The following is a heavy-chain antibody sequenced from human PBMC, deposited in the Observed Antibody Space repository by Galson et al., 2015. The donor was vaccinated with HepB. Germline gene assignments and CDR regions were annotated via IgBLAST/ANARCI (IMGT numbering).Heavy chain of an antibody. CDR3: AGQWSGSYDF. CDR2: IDPSDSYT. V-gene: IGHV5-10-1*01. Sequence: QSGAEVKKPEESLTISCQGSGYNFTSYWITWARQMPGKGLEWVGRIDPSDSYTTYSPSFQGHVTISADKSINTASLQWSRLKASDTAIYYCAGQWSGSYDFWGQGTLVTVSS. D-gene: IGHD1-26*01. J-gene: IGHJ4*02. CDR1: GYNFTSYW.